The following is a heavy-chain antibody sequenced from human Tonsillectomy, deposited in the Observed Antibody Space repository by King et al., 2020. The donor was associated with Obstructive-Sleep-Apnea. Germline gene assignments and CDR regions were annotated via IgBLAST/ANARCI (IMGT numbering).Heavy chain of an antibody. CDR3: ARGAYGDYGEIYYFDY. V-gene: IGHV3-48*04. D-gene: IGHD4-17*01. CDR2: ISSSSSTI. Sequence: VQLVESGGGLVQPGGSLRLSCAASGFTFSSYSVNWVRQAPGKGLEWVSYISSSSSTIYYADSVKGRFTIFRDNAKNSLYLQMNSLRAEDTAVYYCARGAYGDYGEIYYFDYWAQGTLVTVSS. CDR1: GFTFSSYS. J-gene: IGHJ4*02.